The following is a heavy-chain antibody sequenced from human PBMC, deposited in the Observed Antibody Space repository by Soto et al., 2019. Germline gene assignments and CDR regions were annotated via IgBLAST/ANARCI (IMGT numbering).Heavy chain of an antibody. Sequence: EVQLVESGGGLVQPGGSLKLSCAASGFIFSGSAVHWVRQASGKGLEWVGRILSKAGNYATAYPASMKGRFTISRDDSENTAFLQMNSLKTEDTAVYYCMRGGSPYYYDYWGQGTLVAVSS. V-gene: IGHV3-73*01. CDR2: ILSKAGNYAT. CDR3: MRGGSPYYYDY. J-gene: IGHJ4*02. CDR1: GFIFSGSA.